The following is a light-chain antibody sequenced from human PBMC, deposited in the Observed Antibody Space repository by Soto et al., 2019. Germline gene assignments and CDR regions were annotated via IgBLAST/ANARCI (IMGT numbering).Light chain of an antibody. CDR1: QSISSY. CDR2: EAS. V-gene: IGKV1-39*01. Sequence: DIQMTQSPSSLSASVGDRVTITCRASQSISSYLNWYRQKPGKAPKLLIYEASSLQSGVPSRFSGSGSGTDFTLTISSLQPEDFATYYCQQSDTTPWTFGQGTRVEIK. CDR3: QQSDTTPWT. J-gene: IGKJ1*01.